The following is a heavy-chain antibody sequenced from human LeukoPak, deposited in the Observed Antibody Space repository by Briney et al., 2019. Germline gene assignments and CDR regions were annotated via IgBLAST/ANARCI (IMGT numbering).Heavy chain of an antibody. J-gene: IGHJ4*02. CDR3: AREGHCSGANCPYRY. CDR2: IIPIFGTP. V-gene: IGHV1-69*06. CDR1: GGTFSSYG. D-gene: IGHD2-15*01. Sequence: GASVKVSCKTSGGTFSSYGINWVRQAPGQGLEWMGGIIPIFGTPNYAQRFQGRVTITADKSTTTAYMELSSLRSEDTAVYYCAREGHCSGANCPYRYWGQGTLVTVSS.